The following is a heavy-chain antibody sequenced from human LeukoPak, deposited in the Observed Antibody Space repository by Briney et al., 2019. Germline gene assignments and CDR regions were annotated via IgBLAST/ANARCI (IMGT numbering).Heavy chain of an antibody. J-gene: IGHJ3*02. CDR3: ARDGSRLVRDAFDI. Sequence: PSETLSLTCAVYGGSFSGYYWSWIRQPPGKGLEWIGEINHSGSTNYNPSLESRVTISVDTSKNQFSLKLSSVTAADTAVYYCARDGSRLVRDAFDIWGQGTMVTVSS. CDR2: INHSGST. CDR1: GGSFSGYY. V-gene: IGHV4-34*01. D-gene: IGHD2-15*01.